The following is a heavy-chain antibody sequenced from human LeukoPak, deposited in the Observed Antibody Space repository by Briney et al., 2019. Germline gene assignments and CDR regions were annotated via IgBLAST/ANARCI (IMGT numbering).Heavy chain of an antibody. CDR1: GFTFSSYA. J-gene: IGHJ4*02. Sequence: PGGSLRLSCAASGFTFSSYAMSWVRQAPGKGLEWVSAISGSGGSTYYADSVKGRFTISRDNSKNTLYLQMNSLRAEDTAVYYCAKDRLWFGGIRYYFDYWGQGTLVTVSS. CDR3: AKDRLWFGGIRYYFDY. CDR2: ISGSGGST. V-gene: IGHV3-23*01. D-gene: IGHD3-10*01.